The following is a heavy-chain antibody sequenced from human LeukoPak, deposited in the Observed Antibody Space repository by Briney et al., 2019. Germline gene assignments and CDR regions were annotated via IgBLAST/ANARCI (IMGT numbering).Heavy chain of an antibody. Sequence: GGSLRLSCEASGFAFSGYSMNWVRQAPGKGLEWVSYISSSSGTIYTADSVTGRFTISRDNTKNSLYLQMNSLRAEDTALYYCARGQGDFWSGSYYYYYMDVWGKGTTVTVSS. CDR3: ARGQGDFWSGSYYYYYMDV. D-gene: IGHD3-3*01. V-gene: IGHV3-48*04. J-gene: IGHJ6*03. CDR2: ISSSSGTI. CDR1: GFAFSGYS.